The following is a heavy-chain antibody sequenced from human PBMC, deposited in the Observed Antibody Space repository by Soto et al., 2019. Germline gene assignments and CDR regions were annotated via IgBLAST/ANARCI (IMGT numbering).Heavy chain of an antibody. J-gene: IGHJ4*02. V-gene: IGHV3-11*06. CDR1: GFNFSDYY. CDR3: ARQPLRRYFDY. D-gene: IGHD4-17*01. Sequence: RLSCAASGFNFSDYYMSWIRQAPGKGLEWVSSISGSSTYTNYAASVKGRFTISRDNAKNSLYLQMNSLRAEDTAVYYCARQPLRRYFDYWGQGTLVTVYS. CDR2: ISGSSTYT.